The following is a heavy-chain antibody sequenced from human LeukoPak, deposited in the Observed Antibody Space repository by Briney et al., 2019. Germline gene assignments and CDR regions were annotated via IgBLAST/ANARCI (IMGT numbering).Heavy chain of an antibody. CDR2: TYYRSKWYN. CDR3: ARKQPRRKLLWFGELLSNAFDI. J-gene: IGHJ3*02. Sequence: PSQTLSLTCAISGDSVSSNSAAWNWIRQSPSRGLEWLGRTYYRSKWYNDYAVSVKSRITINPDTSKNQFSLQLNSVTPEYTAVYYCARKQPRRKLLWFGELLSNAFDIWGQGTMVTVSS. V-gene: IGHV6-1*01. CDR1: GDSVSSNSAA. D-gene: IGHD3-10*01.